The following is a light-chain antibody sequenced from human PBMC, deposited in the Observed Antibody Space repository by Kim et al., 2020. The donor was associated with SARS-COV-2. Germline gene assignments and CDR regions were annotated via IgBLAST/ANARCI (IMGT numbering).Light chain of an antibody. CDR3: QSYDSSLSGSVV. CDR2: GNS. J-gene: IGLJ2*01. V-gene: IGLV1-40*01. Sequence: RVTMSCTGSSSNIGAGYDVLWYQQLPGTAPHPLVYGNSNRPSGVPDRLSGCESGTSASLATTGLQAEDEADYYCQSYDSSLSGSVVFGGGTQLTVL. CDR1: SSNIGAGYD.